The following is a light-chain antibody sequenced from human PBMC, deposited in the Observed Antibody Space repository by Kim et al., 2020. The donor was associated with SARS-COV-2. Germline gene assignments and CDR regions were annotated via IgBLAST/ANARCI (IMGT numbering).Light chain of an antibody. CDR3: QTWGTGIRV. CDR1: SGHSTYA. J-gene: IGLJ3*02. V-gene: IGLV4-69*01. Sequence: LVLTQSPSASASLGASVKLTCALSSGHSTYAIAWHQQQPEKGPRFLMKLNIDGSHSKGDGIPDRFSGSSSGTERYLTISSLQSEDETDYYCQTWGTGIRVFGGGTQLTVL. CDR2: LNIDGSH.